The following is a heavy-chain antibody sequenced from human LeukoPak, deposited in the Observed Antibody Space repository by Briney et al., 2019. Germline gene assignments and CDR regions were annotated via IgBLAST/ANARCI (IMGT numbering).Heavy chain of an antibody. CDR1: GGSISSSSYY. V-gene: IGHV4-39*01. D-gene: IGHD6-19*01. Sequence: PSETLSLTCTVSGGSISSSSYYWGWIRQPPGKGLEWIGSIYYSGSTYYNPSLKSRVTISVDTSKNQFSLKLSSVTAADTAVYYCARQNQSWQWLVVGAFDIWGQGTMVTVS. CDR2: IYYSGST. CDR3: ARQNQSWQWLVVGAFDI. J-gene: IGHJ3*02.